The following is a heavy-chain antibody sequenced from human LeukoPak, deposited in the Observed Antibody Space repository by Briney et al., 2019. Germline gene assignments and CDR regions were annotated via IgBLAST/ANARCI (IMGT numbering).Heavy chain of an antibody. CDR2: ISGSGGST. CDR3: AKAGIVVVMPDDY. D-gene: IGHD3-22*01. V-gene: IGHV3-23*01. CDR1: GFTFSSYG. J-gene: IGHJ4*02. Sequence: PGRSLRLSCAASGFTFSSYGMHWVRQAPGKGLEWVSAISGSGGSTYYADSVKGRFTISRDNSKNTLYLQMNSLRAEDTAVYYCAKAGIVVVMPDDYWGQGTLVTVSS.